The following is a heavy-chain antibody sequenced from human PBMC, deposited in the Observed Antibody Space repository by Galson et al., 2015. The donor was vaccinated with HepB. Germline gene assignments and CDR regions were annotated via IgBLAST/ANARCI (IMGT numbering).Heavy chain of an antibody. CDR2: IYYSGST. D-gene: IGHD3-3*01. CDR1: GGSISNSSYY. V-gene: IGHV4-39*01. J-gene: IGHJ6*03. CDR3: ASHRADKYYDIWSGRSYYYYYMDV. Sequence: LSLTCTVSGGSISNSSYYWGWIRQPPGKGLEWIGSIYYSGSTYYNPSLKSRVIISVDTSKNQFSLNLRSVTAADTAVYYCASHRADKYYDIWSGRSYYYYYMDVWGKGTTVTVSS.